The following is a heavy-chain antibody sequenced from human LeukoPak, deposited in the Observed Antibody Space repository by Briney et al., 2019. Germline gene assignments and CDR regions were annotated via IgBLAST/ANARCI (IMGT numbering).Heavy chain of an antibody. CDR3: ARAFIRRSVAGPFDY. CDR1: GFTVSSNY. V-gene: IGHV3-66*01. Sequence: PGGSLRLPFAASGFTVSSNYLSWVGQPPGRGLEWVSVIYSGGSTYYADSVKGRFTISRDNSKNTLYLQMNSLRAEDTAVYYCARAFIRRSVAGPFDYWGQGTLVTVSS. J-gene: IGHJ4*02. D-gene: IGHD6-19*01. CDR2: IYSGGST.